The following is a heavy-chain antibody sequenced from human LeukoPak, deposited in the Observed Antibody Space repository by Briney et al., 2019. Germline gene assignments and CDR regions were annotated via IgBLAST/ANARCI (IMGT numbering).Heavy chain of an antibody. J-gene: IGHJ5*02. CDR2: ISSSSSYM. V-gene: IGHV3-21*01. CDR3: ARVTCRRSSTSCYYAWFDP. D-gene: IGHD2-2*01. CDR1: GFTFSSYS. Sequence: GGSLRLSCAASGFTFSSYSMNWVRQAPGKGLEWVSSISSSSSYMYYADSVKGRFTISRDNAKNSLYLQMNSLRAEDTAVYYCARVTCRRSSTSCYYAWFDPWGQGTLVTVSS.